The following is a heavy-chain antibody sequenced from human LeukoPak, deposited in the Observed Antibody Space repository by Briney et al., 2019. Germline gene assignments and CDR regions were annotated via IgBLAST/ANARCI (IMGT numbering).Heavy chain of an antibody. D-gene: IGHD3-16*01. CDR3: ASEGD. CDR2: TEGTT. J-gene: IGHJ4*02. V-gene: IGHV3-66*02. Sequence: TEGTTYYADSVKGRFIISRDNSKNTVYLQVNSLRVEDTAVYYCASEGDWGQGTLVTVSS.